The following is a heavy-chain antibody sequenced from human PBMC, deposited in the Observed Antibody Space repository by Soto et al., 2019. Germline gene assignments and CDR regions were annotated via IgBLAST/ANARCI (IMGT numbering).Heavy chain of an antibody. CDR3: ARDWNSGSYYNGDAFDI. V-gene: IGHV3-7*01. D-gene: IGHD3-10*01. CDR2: IKHDGSEK. J-gene: IGHJ3*02. CDR1: GFTFSNYW. Sequence: EVQLVESGGGLVQPGGSLRLSCAASGFTFSNYWMSWVRQAPGKGLEWVANIKHDGSEKYYVDSVKGRFTISRDNAKNSLFRQMNSLRAEDTDVYYCARDWNSGSYYNGDAFDIWGQGTMVTVSS.